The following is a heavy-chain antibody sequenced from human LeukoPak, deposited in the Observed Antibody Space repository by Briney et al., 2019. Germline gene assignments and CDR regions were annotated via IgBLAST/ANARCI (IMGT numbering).Heavy chain of an antibody. V-gene: IGHV3-23*01. CDR2: ISGSGGST. J-gene: IGHJ4*02. Sequence: PGGSLRLSCAASGFTFSSYAMSWVRQAPGKGLEWVSAISGSGGSTYYADSVKGRFTISRDNSKNTLYLQMNSLRAEDTAVYHCAKDLTYSGSYLDYWGQGTLVTVSS. CDR3: AKDLTYSGSYLDY. D-gene: IGHD1-26*01. CDR1: GFTFSSYA.